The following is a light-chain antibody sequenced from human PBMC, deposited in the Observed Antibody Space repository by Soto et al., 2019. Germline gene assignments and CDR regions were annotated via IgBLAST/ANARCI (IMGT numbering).Light chain of an antibody. CDR2: DVT. CDR3: CSHSATYTFV. V-gene: IGLV2-11*01. J-gene: IGLJ1*01. Sequence: QSVLTQPRSVSGSPGQSFTISCTGTGGDVGGYNCVSWYQQHPGKAPQLIIFDVTQRPSGVPDRFSGSKSENTASLSISGLQAEDEADYYCCSHSATYTFVFGTGTKVTVL. CDR1: GGDVGGYNC.